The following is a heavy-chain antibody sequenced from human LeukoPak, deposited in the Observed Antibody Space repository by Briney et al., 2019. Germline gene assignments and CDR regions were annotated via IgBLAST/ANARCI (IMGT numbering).Heavy chain of an antibody. J-gene: IGHJ4*02. Sequence: SETLSLTCTVSGYSISSGYYWGWIRQPPGKGLEWIGSIHHSGSTYYNASLKSRVTMSVDTSKNQFSLKLSSATAADAAVYYCARAPIVPGYGVGGYFDYWGQGTLVTVSS. D-gene: IGHD3-9*01. CDR2: IHHSGST. V-gene: IGHV4-38-2*02. CDR1: GYSISSGYY. CDR3: ARAPIVPGYGVGGYFDY.